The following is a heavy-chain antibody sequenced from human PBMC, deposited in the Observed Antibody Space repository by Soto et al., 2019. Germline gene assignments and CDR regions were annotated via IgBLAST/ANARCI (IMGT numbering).Heavy chain of an antibody. CDR2: ISYDGSNK. J-gene: IGHJ4*02. CDR1: GFTFSSYG. D-gene: IGHD6-19*01. CDR3: AKDKVAVAGNFAY. V-gene: IGHV3-30*18. Sequence: QVQLVESGGGVVQPGRSLRLSCAASGFTFSSYGMHWVRQAPGKGLEWVAVISYDGSNKYYADSVKGRFTISRDNSKNTRYLQMNSLRAEDTAVYDCAKDKVAVAGNFAYWGQGNLVTVAS.